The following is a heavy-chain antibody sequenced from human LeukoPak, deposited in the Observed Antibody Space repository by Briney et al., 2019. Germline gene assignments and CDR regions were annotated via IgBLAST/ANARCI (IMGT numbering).Heavy chain of an antibody. Sequence: GGSLRLSCAASGFTFSSYAMSWVRQAPGKGLEWVSSISSSSSYIYYADSVKGRFTTSRDNAKNSLYLQMNSLRAEDTAVYYCARDSLREVMDVWGKGTTVTVSS. CDR3: ARDSLREVMDV. CDR2: ISSSSSYI. V-gene: IGHV3-21*01. CDR1: GFTFSSYA. J-gene: IGHJ6*03. D-gene: IGHD1-26*01.